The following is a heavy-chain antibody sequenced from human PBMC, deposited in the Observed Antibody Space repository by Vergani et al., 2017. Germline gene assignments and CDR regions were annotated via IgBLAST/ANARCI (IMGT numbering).Heavy chain of an antibody. CDR1: GGSISSYY. V-gene: IGHV4-59*01. CDR3: ARGVGDLLVPHTANEDAFDI. Sequence: QVQLRESGPGLVKPSETLSLTCTVSGGSISSYYWSWIRQPPGKGLEWIGYIYYSGSTNYNPSLKSRVTISVDTSKNQFSLKLSSVTAADTAVYYCARGVGDLLVPHTANEDAFDIWGQGTMVTVSS. J-gene: IGHJ3*02. CDR2: IYYSGST. D-gene: IGHD2-21*01.